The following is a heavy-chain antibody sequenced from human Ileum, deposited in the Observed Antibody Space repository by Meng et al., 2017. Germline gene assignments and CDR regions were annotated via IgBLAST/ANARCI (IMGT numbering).Heavy chain of an antibody. V-gene: IGHV4-34*01. CDR1: GGTLGGYN. J-gene: IGHJ4*02. CDR3: ARGGEAARLGT. CDR2: SSHSGST. D-gene: IGHD6-6*01. Sequence: GVLNPSVAHSIDGPAKGGTLGGYNLRWIRPPPGKGLEWIGESSHSGSTPYHPSHKSRLTISVDTSNNQFSLKLNSVTAADTAVYYCARGGEAARLGTWGQGALVTVSS.